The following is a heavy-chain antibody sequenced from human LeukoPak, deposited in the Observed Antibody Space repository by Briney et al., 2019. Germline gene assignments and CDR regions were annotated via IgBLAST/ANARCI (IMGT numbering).Heavy chain of an antibody. J-gene: IGHJ4*02. CDR3: AKGGDNNRFLGGYYFDY. D-gene: IGHD2-21*01. CDR2: IRNDGSNK. CDR1: GFTFISYD. Sequence: GGSLRLSCATSGFTFISYDMHWVRQAPGKGLEWVAFIRNDGSNKYYADSVKGRFTISRDTSKNTLYLEMNSLRPEDTAVYYCAKGGDNNRFLGGYYFDYWGQGTLVTVSS. V-gene: IGHV3-30*02.